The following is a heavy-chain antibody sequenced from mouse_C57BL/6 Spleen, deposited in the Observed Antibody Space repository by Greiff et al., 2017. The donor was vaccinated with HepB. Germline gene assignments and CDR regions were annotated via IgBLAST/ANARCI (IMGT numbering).Heavy chain of an antibody. V-gene: IGHV3-6*01. D-gene: IGHD3-1*01. CDR3: ARGTISRDYFDY. CDR1: GYSITSGYY. Sequence: EVKLVESGPGLVKPSQSLSLTCSVTGYSITSGYYWNWIRQFPGNKLEWMGYISYDGSNNYNPSLKNRISITRDTSKNQFFLKLNSVTTEDTATYYCARGTISRDYFDYWGQGTTLTVSS. CDR2: ISYDGSN. J-gene: IGHJ2*01.